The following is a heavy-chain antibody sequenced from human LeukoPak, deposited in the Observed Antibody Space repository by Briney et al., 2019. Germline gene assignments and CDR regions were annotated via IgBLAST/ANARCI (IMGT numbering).Heavy chain of an antibody. D-gene: IGHD1-1*01. Sequence: SATLSLTCTVSGGSISSYYWSWIRQPPGKGLEWIGYIYYSGSTNYNPSLRSRVTISVDMSKNQFSLKLSSVTAADTAVYYCARDRGTWNDDGFDYWGQGTLVTVSS. V-gene: IGHV4-59*12. J-gene: IGHJ4*02. CDR2: IYYSGST. CDR1: GGSISSYY. CDR3: ARDRGTWNDDGFDY.